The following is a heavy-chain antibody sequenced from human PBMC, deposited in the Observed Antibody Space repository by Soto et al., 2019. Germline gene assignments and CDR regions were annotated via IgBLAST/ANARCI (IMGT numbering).Heavy chain of an antibody. J-gene: IGHJ3*02. Sequence: GASVKVSCKASGYTFTSYDINWVRQATGQGLEWMGWMNPNSGNTGYAQKFQGRVTMTRDTSTSTVYMELSSLRSEDTAVYYCAREVGVTTTGSPDAFDIWGQGTMVTVSS. V-gene: IGHV1-8*01. CDR1: GYTFTSYD. CDR2: MNPNSGNT. CDR3: AREVGVTTTGSPDAFDI. D-gene: IGHD1-26*01.